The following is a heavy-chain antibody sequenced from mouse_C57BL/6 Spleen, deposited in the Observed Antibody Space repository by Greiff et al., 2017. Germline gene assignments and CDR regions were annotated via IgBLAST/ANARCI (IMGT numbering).Heavy chain of an antibody. D-gene: IGHD2-5*01. CDR1: GYTFTSSW. Sequence: VQLQQPGAELVRPGTSVELSCKASGYTFTSSWMHWVKQRPGQGLEWIGVIDPADSYTNYNQKFKGKATLTVDKSSSTAYMQLSSLTSEDSAVYSWARSGVYSTYAGFYAMDYWGQGTSVTVSS. CDR2: IDPADSYT. V-gene: IGHV1-59*01. CDR3: ARSGVYSTYAGFYAMDY. J-gene: IGHJ4*01.